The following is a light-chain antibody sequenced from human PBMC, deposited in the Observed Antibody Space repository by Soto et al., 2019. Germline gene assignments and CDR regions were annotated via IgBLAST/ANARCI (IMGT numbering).Light chain of an antibody. CDR2: EVT. J-gene: IGLJ2*01. V-gene: IGLV2-14*01. Sequence: QSALNQPASVSGSPGQSITISCTGTSSDVGGYNFVSWYQQYPGKAPKLIIYEVTDRPSGVSNRFSGSKSGSTASLTISGLQAEDEADYYCSSYTRRNTLAFGGGTKLTVL. CDR3: SSYTRRNTLA. CDR1: SSDVGGYNF.